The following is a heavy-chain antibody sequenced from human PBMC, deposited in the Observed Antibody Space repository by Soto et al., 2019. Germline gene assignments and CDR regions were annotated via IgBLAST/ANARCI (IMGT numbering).Heavy chain of an antibody. CDR1: GFTFGSYA. Sequence: GGSLRLSSTASGFTFGSYAMRWVRQAPGKGLEWVAVISYDGSNKYYADSVKGRFTISRDNSKNTLYLQMNSLRAEDTAVYYCARLTDWGEWLLMDVWGQGTTVTVSS. CDR2: ISYDGSNK. J-gene: IGHJ6*02. CDR3: ARLTDWGEWLLMDV. D-gene: IGHD3-3*01. V-gene: IGHV3-30-3*01.